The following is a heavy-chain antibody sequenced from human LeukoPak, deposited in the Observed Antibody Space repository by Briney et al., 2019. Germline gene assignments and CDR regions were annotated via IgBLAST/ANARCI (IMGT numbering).Heavy chain of an antibody. V-gene: IGHV3-23*01. CDR3: AKLDY. CDR2: ISGSGGST. CDR1: GFTFSSYE. Sequence: PGGSLRLSCAASGFTFSSYEMNWVRQAPGKGLELVSTISGSGGSTYYADSVKGRFTISRDNSKNTLYLQMTSLRVEDTALYYCAKLDYWGQGTLVTVSS. J-gene: IGHJ4*02.